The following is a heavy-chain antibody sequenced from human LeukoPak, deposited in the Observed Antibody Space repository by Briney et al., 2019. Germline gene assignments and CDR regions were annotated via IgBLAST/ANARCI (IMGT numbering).Heavy chain of an antibody. CDR3: ARGIHYYDSSGYRPTPIDY. CDR2: INTNTGNP. Sequence: ASVKVSCKASGYTFTSYAMNWVRQAPGQGLEWMGWINTNTGNPTYAQGFTGRFVFSLDTSVSTAYLQISSLKAEDTAVYYRARGIHYYDSSGYRPTPIDYWGQGTLVTVSS. J-gene: IGHJ4*02. V-gene: IGHV7-4-1*02. CDR1: GYTFTSYA. D-gene: IGHD3-22*01.